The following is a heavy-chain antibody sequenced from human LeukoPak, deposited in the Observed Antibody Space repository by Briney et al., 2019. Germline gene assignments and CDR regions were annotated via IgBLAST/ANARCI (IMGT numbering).Heavy chain of an antibody. D-gene: IGHD3-22*01. J-gene: IGHJ4*03. CDR1: GFTFSNYG. CDR3: ANSDYDISGLGFDY. V-gene: IGHV3-30*18. Sequence: GGSLRLSCAASGFTFSNYGMHWVRQAPGKGLEWVAVISDDGSNKYCVDSVKGRFTISRDNAKNTLYLQMNSLRAEDTAVYYCANSDYDISGLGFDYWGHGTLCSVSS. CDR2: ISDDGSNK.